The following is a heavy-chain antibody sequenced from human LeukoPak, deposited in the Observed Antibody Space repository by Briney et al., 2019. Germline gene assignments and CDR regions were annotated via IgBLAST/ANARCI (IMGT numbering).Heavy chain of an antibody. Sequence: KPGGSLRLSCAASGFTFSSYSMNWVRQAPGKGLEWVSSISSSSSYIYYADSVKGRFTISRDNAKNSLYLQMNSLRAEDTAVYYCARDPRVVVTAFDYWGQGTLVTVSS. D-gene: IGHD2-21*02. CDR2: ISSSSSYI. V-gene: IGHV3-21*01. J-gene: IGHJ4*02. CDR1: GFTFSSYS. CDR3: ARDPRVVVTAFDY.